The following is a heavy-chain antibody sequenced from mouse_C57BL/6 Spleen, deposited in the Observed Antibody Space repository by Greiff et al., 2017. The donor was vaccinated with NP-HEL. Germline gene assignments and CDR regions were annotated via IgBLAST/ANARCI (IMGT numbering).Heavy chain of an antibody. Sequence: ESGPGILQSSQTLSLTCSFSGFSLSTSGMGVSWIRQPSGKGLEWLAHIYWDDDKRYNPSLKSRLTISKDTSRNQVFLKITSVDTADTATYYCARSRYRAVTGTEDFDYWGQGTTLTVSS. CDR2: IYWDDDK. D-gene: IGHD4-1*01. CDR3: ARSRYRAVTGTEDFDY. CDR1: GFSLSTSGMG. J-gene: IGHJ2*01. V-gene: IGHV8-12*01.